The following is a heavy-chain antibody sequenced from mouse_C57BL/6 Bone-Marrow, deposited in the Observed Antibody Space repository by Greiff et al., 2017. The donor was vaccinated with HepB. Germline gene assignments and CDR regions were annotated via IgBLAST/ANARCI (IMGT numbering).Heavy chain of an antibody. CDR3: ARGSSYGSSLYYFDY. J-gene: IGHJ2*01. CDR2: ISDGGSYT. V-gene: IGHV5-4*03. Sequence: EVKLLESGGGLVKPGGSLKLSCAASGFTFSSYAMSWVRQTPEKRLEWVATISDGGSYTYYPDNVKGRFTISRDNAKNNLYLQMSHLQSEDTAMYYCARGSSYGSSLYYFDYWGQGTTLTVSS. CDR1: GFTFSSYA. D-gene: IGHD1-1*01.